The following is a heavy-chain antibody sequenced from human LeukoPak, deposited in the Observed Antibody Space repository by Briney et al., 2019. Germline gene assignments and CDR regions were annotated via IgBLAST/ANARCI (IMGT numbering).Heavy chain of an antibody. V-gene: IGHV3-23*01. D-gene: IGHD2-21*02. CDR1: GLNFNTYD. J-gene: IGHJ6*02. CDR3: AARLPLYGMDV. CDR2: FGTRHTHI. Sequence: GGSLRLSCVGSGLNFNTYDLTWGRQAPGKGLEWVALFGTRHTHIFYADPVEGRFAISRDNSKNTVYLQMNSLRVEDAAVYYCAARLPLYGMDVWGQGTTATVSS.